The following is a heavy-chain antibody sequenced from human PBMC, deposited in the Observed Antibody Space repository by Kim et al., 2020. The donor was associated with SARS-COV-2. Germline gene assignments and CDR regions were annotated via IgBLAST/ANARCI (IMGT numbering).Heavy chain of an antibody. J-gene: IGHJ4*02. V-gene: IGHV4-59*01. Sequence: PSLKSRVTISVDTSKNQFSLKLSSVTAADTAVYYCARVLGYSGYDYSFDYWGQGTLVTVSS. D-gene: IGHD5-12*01. CDR3: ARVLGYSGYDYSFDY.